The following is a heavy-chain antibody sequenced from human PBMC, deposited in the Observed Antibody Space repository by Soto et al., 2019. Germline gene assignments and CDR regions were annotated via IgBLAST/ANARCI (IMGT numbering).Heavy chain of an antibody. CDR1: GGSISSGDYY. CDR2: IYYSGST. J-gene: IGHJ4*02. Sequence: SETLSLTCTVSGGSISSGDYYWSWIRQPPGKGLEWIGYIYYSGSTYYNPSPKSRVTISVDTSKNQFSLKLSSVTAADTAVYYCARGASVNQYGDYYFDYWGQGTLVTVSS. V-gene: IGHV4-30-4*01. CDR3: ARGASVNQYGDYYFDY. D-gene: IGHD4-17*01.